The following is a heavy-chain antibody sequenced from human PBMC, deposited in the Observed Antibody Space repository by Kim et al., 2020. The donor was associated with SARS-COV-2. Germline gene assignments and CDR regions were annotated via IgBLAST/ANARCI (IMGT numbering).Heavy chain of an antibody. CDR2: ISSSSSYT. D-gene: IGHD3-10*01. J-gene: IGHJ4*02. CDR3: AREGTMVRGVIIPHFDY. CDR1: GFTFSDYY. Sequence: GGSLRLSCAASGFTFSDYYMSWIRQAPGKGLEWVSYISSSSSYTNYADSVKGRFTISRDNAKNSLYLQMNSLRAEDTAVYYCAREGTMVRGVIIPHFDYWGQGTLVTVSS. V-gene: IGHV3-11*05.